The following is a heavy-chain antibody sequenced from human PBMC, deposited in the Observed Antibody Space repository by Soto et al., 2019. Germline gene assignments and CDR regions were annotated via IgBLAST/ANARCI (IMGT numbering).Heavy chain of an antibody. V-gene: IGHV3-11*01. J-gene: IGHJ4*02. D-gene: IGHD2-15*01. Sequence: QVQLVESGGGLVKPGGSLRLSCAASGFTFSDYYMSWIRQAPGKGLEWVLYISSSGSTIYYADSVKGRFTISRDNGKNSLYLQMNSLRAEDTAVYYCARVGTRVVAATLYFDCWGQGTLVTVSS. CDR2: ISSSGSTI. CDR1: GFTFSDYY. CDR3: ARVGTRVVAATLYFDC.